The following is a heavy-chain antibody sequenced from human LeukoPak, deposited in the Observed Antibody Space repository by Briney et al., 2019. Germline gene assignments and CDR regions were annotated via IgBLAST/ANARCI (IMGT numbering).Heavy chain of an antibody. CDR2: IYTSGST. CDR1: GGSISSGSYY. D-gene: IGHD1-26*01. J-gene: IGHJ5*02. Sequence: SETLSLTCTVSGGSISSGSYYWSWIRQPAGKGLEWIGRIYTSGSTNYNPSLKSRVTISVDTSKSQFSLKLNSMTAADTAVYYCARAPSGWDLLAGENWFDPWGQGTLVTVSS. CDR3: ARAPSGWDLLAGENWFDP. V-gene: IGHV4-61*02.